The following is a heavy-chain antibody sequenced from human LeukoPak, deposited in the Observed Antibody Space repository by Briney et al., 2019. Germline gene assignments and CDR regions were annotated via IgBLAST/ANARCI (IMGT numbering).Heavy chain of an antibody. CDR1: GASISSGDYY. D-gene: IGHD4-11*01. Sequence: TSETLSLTCTVSGASISSGDYYWSWIRQPPGKGLEWIGYMYSSGTTYYNPSLKSRLTISVDTSKNQFSLKLTSVTAADTAVFYCARVTLVCGSDYIRDYWGQGTLVTVSS. CDR3: ARVTLVCGSDYIRDY. V-gene: IGHV4-30-4*08. J-gene: IGHJ4*02. CDR2: MYSSGTT.